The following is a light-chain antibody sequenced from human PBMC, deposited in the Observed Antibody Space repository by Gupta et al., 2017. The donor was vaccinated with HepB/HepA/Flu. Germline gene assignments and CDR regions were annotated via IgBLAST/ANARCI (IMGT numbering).Light chain of an antibody. CDR2: DVS. Sequence: QSALTQPASVSGSPGQSITISCTGTSSDVGSYNYVSWYQQHPGKAPKVMIYDVSNRPSGVSNRFSGSQNGNTASLTISGLQADDEADYYCSSYTSSRTRVFGGGTKLTVL. CDR3: SSYTSSRTRV. CDR1: SSDVGSYNY. J-gene: IGLJ2*01. V-gene: IGLV2-14*03.